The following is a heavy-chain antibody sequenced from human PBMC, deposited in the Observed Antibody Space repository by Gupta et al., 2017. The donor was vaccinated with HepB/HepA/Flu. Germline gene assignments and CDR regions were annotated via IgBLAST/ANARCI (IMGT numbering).Heavy chain of an antibody. Sequence: QVQLVQSGAEVKRPGASVKVSCKASGYPFTDYYILWVRQAPGQGLEWMGWINPNIGGTKSAQKFQGRVTMTRDTSIRTAYMELSRLRSDDTAVYYCARVRYSSSSGSDYWGQGTLVTVSS. J-gene: IGHJ4*02. CDR1: GYPFTDYY. V-gene: IGHV1-2*02. D-gene: IGHD6-19*01. CDR2: INPNIGGT. CDR3: ARVRYSSSSGSDY.